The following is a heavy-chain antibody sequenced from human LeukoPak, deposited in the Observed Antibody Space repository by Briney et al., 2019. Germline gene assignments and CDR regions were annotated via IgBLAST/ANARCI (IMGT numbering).Heavy chain of an antibody. V-gene: IGHV4-4*02. CDR3: ARVPSKWDNWFDP. D-gene: IGHD1-26*01. Sequence: KASETLSLTCAVSGGSISSSNWWSWVRQPPGKGLEWIGEMYHSGSTNYSPSLKSRVTISLDNSKNQFSLRLSSVTAADTAVYYCARVPSKWDNWFDPWGQGTLVTVSS. CDR2: MYHSGST. CDR1: GGSISSSNW. J-gene: IGHJ5*02.